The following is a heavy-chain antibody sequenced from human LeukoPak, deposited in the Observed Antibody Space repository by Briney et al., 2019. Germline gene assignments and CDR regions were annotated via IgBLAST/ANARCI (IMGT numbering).Heavy chain of an antibody. D-gene: IGHD3-22*01. CDR1: GGSFSGYY. CDR2: INYSGST. CDR3: ARGSSGYYEFDY. J-gene: IGHJ4*02. Sequence: SETLSLTCAVYGGSFSGYYWSWIRQPPGKGLEWIGEINYSGSTNYNPSLKSRVTISVDTSKNQFSLKLSSVTAADTAVYYCARGSSGYYEFDYWGQGTLVTVSS. V-gene: IGHV4-34*01.